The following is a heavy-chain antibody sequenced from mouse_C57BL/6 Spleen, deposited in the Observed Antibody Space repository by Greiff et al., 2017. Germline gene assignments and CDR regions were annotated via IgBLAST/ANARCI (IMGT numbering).Heavy chain of an antibody. CDR1: GFTFSSYA. J-gene: IGHJ4*01. CDR3: ARDEVYAMDY. Sequence: EVKLVESGGGLVKPGGSLKLSCAASGFTFSSYAMSWVRQTPEKRLEWVATISDGGSYTYYPDNVKGRFTISRDNAKNNLYLQMSHLKSEDTAMYYCARDEVYAMDYWGQGTSVTVSS. CDR2: ISDGGSYT. V-gene: IGHV5-4*01.